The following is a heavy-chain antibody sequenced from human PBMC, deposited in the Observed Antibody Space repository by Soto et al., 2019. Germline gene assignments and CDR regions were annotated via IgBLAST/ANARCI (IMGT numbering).Heavy chain of an antibody. V-gene: IGHV4-59*01. D-gene: IGHD3-10*01. CDR1: GGSITSYY. CDR2: ISDIGST. Sequence: SETLSLTCTVSGGSITSYYWTWIRQPPGQGLEWIGYISDIGSTSYNPSLTGRVTMLVDTSKKQFSLKLSSVTEADSAVYFLARSIPDSRGGGMDVWGQGATVTVSS. J-gene: IGHJ6*02. CDR3: ARSIPDSRGGGMDV.